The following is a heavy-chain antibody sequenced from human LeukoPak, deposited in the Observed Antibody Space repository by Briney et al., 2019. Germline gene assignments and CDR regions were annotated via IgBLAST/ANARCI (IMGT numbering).Heavy chain of an antibody. D-gene: IGHD1-26*01. Sequence: ASVKVSCKASGYTFTSYYMHWVRQAPGQGLEWMGWINPNSGGTNYAQKFQGRVTMTRDTSISTAYMELSRLRSDDTAVYYCARDLVGAPPLDYWGQGTLVTVSS. CDR3: ARDLVGAPPLDY. V-gene: IGHV1-2*02. CDR1: GYTFTSYY. CDR2: INPNSGGT. J-gene: IGHJ4*02.